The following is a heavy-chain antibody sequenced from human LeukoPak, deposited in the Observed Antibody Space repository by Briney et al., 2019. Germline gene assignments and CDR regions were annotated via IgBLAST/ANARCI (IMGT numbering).Heavy chain of an antibody. CDR1: GFTFSSYA. Sequence: GGSLRLSCAVSGFTFSSYAMSWVRQAPGKGLEWVSASSGSGGSTYYADSVKGRFTISRDNSKNTLFLQMNSLRAEDTAVYYCARSGLSRFDYWGQGTLVTVSS. CDR3: ARSGLSRFDY. CDR2: SSGSGGST. D-gene: IGHD4/OR15-4a*01. J-gene: IGHJ4*02. V-gene: IGHV3-23*01.